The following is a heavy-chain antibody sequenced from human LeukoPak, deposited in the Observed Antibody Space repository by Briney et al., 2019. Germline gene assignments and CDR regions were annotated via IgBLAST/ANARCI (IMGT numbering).Heavy chain of an antibody. V-gene: IGHV1-58*01. D-gene: IGHD3-22*01. CDR1: GFTFTSSA. J-gene: IGHJ4*02. CDR3: AAPQEYYYDSSGL. CDR2: IVVGSGNT. Sequence: SVKVPCKASGFTFTSSAVQWVRQARGQRLEWIGWIVVGSGNTNYAQKFQERVTITRDMSTSTAYMELSSLRSEDTAVYYCAAPQEYYYDSSGLWGQGTLVTVSS.